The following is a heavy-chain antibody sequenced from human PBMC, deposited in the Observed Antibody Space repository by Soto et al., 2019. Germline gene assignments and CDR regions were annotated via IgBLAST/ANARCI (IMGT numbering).Heavy chain of an antibody. CDR1: GDSVSSNSAA. D-gene: IGHD1-7*01. CDR2: TYYRSRWYN. J-gene: IGHJ6*03. CDR3: AGTTSPQRYYRDF. Sequence: SQTLSLTCAISGDSVSSNSAAWNWIRRSPSGGLEWLGRTYYRSRWYNDYAVSVRSRITINSDTSKNQFSLHLNSVTPEDTAVYHCAGTTSPQRYYRDFCGKGTTGIASS. V-gene: IGHV6-1*01.